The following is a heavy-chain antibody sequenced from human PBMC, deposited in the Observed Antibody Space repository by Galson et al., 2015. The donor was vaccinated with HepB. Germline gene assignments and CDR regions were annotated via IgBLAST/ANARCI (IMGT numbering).Heavy chain of an antibody. J-gene: IGHJ5*02. D-gene: IGHD3-22*01. Sequence: SVKVSCKASGGTFSSYTISWVRQAPGQGLEWMGRIIPILGIANYAQKFQGRVTITADKSTSTAYMELSSLRSEDTAVYYCAREREDYYDTLNWFDPWGQGTLVTVSS. V-gene: IGHV1-69*04. CDR1: GGTFSSYT. CDR2: IIPILGIA. CDR3: AREREDYYDTLNWFDP.